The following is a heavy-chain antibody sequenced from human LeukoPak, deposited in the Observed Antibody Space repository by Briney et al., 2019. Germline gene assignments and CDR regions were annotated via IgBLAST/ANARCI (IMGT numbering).Heavy chain of an antibody. D-gene: IGHD3-22*01. CDR2: IYRGGDT. CDR3: ARDAPRSSSKFSSGYSLDY. J-gene: IGHJ4*02. CDR1: GVTVRSAY. V-gene: IGHV3-66*01. Sequence: GGSLRLSCVASGVTVRSAYMSWVRQAPGKGLEWVSVIYRGGDTYYADSVKGRFTISRDSSKNTLYLQMDSLRAEDTALYYGARDAPRSSSKFSSGYSLDYWGQGSLVTVSS.